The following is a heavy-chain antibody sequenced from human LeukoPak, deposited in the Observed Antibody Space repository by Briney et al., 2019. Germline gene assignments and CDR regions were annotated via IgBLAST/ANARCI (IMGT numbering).Heavy chain of an antibody. CDR2: IGVYSDDT. V-gene: IGHV1-18*01. J-gene: IGHJ4*02. Sequence: GASVKVSCKASGYTFTNYAISWVRQAPGQGLEWMRWIGVYSDDTKSAQNLQGRITMTKDTPTSTAYMELRSLRSDDTAVYYCAREADSSGYFFRPDYWGQGTLVTVSS. CDR1: GYTFTNYA. D-gene: IGHD3-22*01. CDR3: AREADSSGYFFRPDY.